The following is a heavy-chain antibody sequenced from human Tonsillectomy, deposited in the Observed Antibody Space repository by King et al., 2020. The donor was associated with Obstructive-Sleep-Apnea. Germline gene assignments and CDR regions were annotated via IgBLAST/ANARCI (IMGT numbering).Heavy chain of an antibody. CDR3: ARLVDDYGDYVNWFFDL. Sequence: VQLVESGGGLVQPGGSLRLSCVASGSTFSTYSMNWVRQVPGKGLEWVAHITSDSSTRFYADSVKGRFTISRDNAKNSLYLQMSSLRDEDTAVYYCARLVDDYGDYVNWFFDLWGRGTLVTVSS. J-gene: IGHJ2*01. CDR1: GSTFSTYS. V-gene: IGHV3-48*02. CDR2: ITSDSSTR. D-gene: IGHD4-17*01.